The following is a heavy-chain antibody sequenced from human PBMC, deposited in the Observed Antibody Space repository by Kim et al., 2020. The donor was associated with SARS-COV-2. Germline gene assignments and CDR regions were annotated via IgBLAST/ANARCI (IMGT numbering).Heavy chain of an antibody. V-gene: IGHV3-30*04. CDR1: GFIFSIYP. D-gene: IGHD1-7*01. Sequence: GGSLRLSCAASGFIFSIYPMHWVRQTPGKGLEWVTVISNDGRDKHYEDSVRGRFTISRDNSKNTLYLQMNSLRAEDTAVYYCARDLSANSADYYFDYWGQGTLVTVFS. J-gene: IGHJ4*02. CDR2: ISNDGRDK. CDR3: ARDLSANSADYYFDY.